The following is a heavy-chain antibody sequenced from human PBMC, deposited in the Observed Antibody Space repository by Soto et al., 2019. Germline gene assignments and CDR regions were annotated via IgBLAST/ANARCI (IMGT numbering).Heavy chain of an antibody. CDR1: GGTFSSYA. CDR3: ARGGGGWGYNSFSEHKYFPH. D-gene: IGHD5-12*01. CDR2: IIPIFGTA. Sequence: QVQLVQSGAEVKKPGSSVKVSCKASGGTFSSYAISWVRQAPGQGLEWMGGIIPIFGTANYAQKFQGRVTITADESTSTAYMERSSLRSDDTAVYYYARGGGGWGYNSFSEHKYFPHWGQGTLVTVCS. V-gene: IGHV1-69*01. J-gene: IGHJ1*01.